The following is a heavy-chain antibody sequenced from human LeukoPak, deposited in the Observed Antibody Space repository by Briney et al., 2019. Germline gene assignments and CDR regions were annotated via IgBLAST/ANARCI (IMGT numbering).Heavy chain of an antibody. CDR3: AKDMLLFGGLDV. V-gene: IGHV3-43*02. J-gene: IGHJ6*02. CDR1: GFNVAAYA. CDR2: ISGDSDNK. D-gene: IGHD2-21*01. Sequence: GGSLRLSCAASGFNVAAYAMYWVRQPPGKSLEWVSLISGDSDNKYSAASVKGRFTISRDNSKNSLYLQMNSLRTEDTALYYCAKDMLLFGGLDVWGQGTMVTVSS.